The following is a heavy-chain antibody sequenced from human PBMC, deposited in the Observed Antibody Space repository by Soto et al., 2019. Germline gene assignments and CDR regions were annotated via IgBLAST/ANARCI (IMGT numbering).Heavy chain of an antibody. CDR3: ATVWTVMYTLVQYVFDY. Sequence: ASVKVSCKASGYTFANYHMHWVRQAPGQGLEWMGIINPNSGTTTYAQRFQGRVTMTRDTSTTTVYMELSSLRSVDTAVYYCATVWTVMYTLVQYVFDYRGHGT. CDR2: INPNSGTT. CDR1: GYTFANYH. J-gene: IGHJ4*01. D-gene: IGHD3-16*01. V-gene: IGHV1-46*01.